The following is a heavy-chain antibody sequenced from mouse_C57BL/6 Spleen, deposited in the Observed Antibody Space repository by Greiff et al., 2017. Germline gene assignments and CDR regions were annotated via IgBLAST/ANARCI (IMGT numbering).Heavy chain of an antibody. CDR2: IDPSDRET. V-gene: IGHV1-52*01. CDR1: GYTFTSYW. J-gene: IGHJ1*03. CDR3: ARQYYGSVLGFDV. Sequence: QVQLQQSGAELVRPGPSVKLSCKVSGYTFTSYWMHWVKQRPIQGLEWIGNIDPSDRETHYNQKFKDKATLTVDKSSSTAYMQLSSLTSEDSAVYYCARQYYGSVLGFDVWGTGTTVTVSS. D-gene: IGHD1-1*01.